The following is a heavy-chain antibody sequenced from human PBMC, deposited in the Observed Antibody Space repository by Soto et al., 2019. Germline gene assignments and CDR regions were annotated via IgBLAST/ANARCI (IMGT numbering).Heavy chain of an antibody. V-gene: IGHV3-23*01. CDR1: GFTFSTYT. CDR3: AEDLNPSYIVVVPAARFFDY. J-gene: IGHJ4*02. D-gene: IGHD2-2*01. Sequence: PGGSLRLSCVASGFTFSTYTMSWVRQAPGKGLEWVSVISGSGGSPSYADSVQGRFAISRDNPKNTLYLQMNSLRAEDTAVYYCAEDLNPSYIVVVPAARFFDYWGQGTLVTVSS. CDR2: ISGSGGSP.